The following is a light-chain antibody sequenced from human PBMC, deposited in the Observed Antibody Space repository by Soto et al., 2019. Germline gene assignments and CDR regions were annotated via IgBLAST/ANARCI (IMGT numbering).Light chain of an antibody. CDR2: DTS. J-gene: IGKJ5*01. CDR3: QQRGSWPPT. Sequence: EIVLTQSPGTLSLSPGERATLSCRASQSVSSSYLAWYQQKLGRAPRLLIHDTSNRATGVPARFSGSGSGTDFTLTISSLEPEDFGVYYCQQRGSWPPTFGQGTRLEIK. CDR1: QSVSSSY. V-gene: IGKV3-11*01.